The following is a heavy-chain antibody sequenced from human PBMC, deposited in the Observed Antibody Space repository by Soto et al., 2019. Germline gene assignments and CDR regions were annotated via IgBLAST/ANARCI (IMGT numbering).Heavy chain of an antibody. Sequence: PGGSLRLSCAASGFTLSGSDIHWVRQASGKGLEWVGRIRTKGNNFATSYAESVRGRFTISRDDSDNTASLQMSSLKTEDTAIYYCSRHQEGRSMVFYGMDVWGQGTTVTVSS. J-gene: IGHJ6*02. CDR2: IRTKGNNFAT. D-gene: IGHD3-10*01. CDR3: SRHQEGRSMVFYGMDV. CDR1: GFTLSGSD. V-gene: IGHV3-73*01.